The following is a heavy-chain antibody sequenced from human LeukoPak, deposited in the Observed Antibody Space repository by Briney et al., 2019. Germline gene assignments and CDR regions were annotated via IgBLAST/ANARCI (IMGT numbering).Heavy chain of an antibody. CDR1: GFTFSSYA. D-gene: IGHD1-26*01. J-gene: IGHJ4*02. Sequence: GGSLRLSCAASGFTFSSYAMHWVRQAPGKGLEWVAVISYDGSNKYYADSVKGRFTISRDNSKNTLYLQMNSLRAEDTAVYYCARDNRGIGGSYITNWGQGTLVIVSS. CDR3: ARDNRGIGGSYITN. V-gene: IGHV3-30*04. CDR2: ISYDGSNK.